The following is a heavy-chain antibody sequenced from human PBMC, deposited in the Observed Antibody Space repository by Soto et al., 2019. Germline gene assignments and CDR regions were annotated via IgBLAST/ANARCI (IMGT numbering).Heavy chain of an antibody. V-gene: IGHV3-48*03. J-gene: IGHJ3*02. CDR1: GFTFSTYE. Sequence: GGSLRLSCAASGFTFSTYEIHWVRQAPEEGLEWVSYISSSGGTKYYADSVKGRFTISRDNAQSSLYLQMNSLRVDDTAIYYCVREGEAGGYRFDIWGQGTMVTVSS. CDR2: ISSSGGTK. D-gene: IGHD5-12*01. CDR3: VREGEAGGYRFDI.